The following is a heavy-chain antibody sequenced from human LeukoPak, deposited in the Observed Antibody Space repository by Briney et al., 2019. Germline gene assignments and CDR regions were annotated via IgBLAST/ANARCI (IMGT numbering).Heavy chain of an antibody. CDR3: ASYDILTGYYLDY. D-gene: IGHD3-9*01. V-gene: IGHV3-21*01. CDR2: ISSSSSYI. J-gene: IGHJ4*02. CDR1: GFTFSGYS. Sequence: GGSLRLSCAASGFTFSGYSMNWVRQAPGKGLEWVSSISSSSSYIYYADSVKGRFTIPRDNAKNSLYLQMNSLRAEDTAVYYCASYDILTGYYLDYWGQGTLVTVSS.